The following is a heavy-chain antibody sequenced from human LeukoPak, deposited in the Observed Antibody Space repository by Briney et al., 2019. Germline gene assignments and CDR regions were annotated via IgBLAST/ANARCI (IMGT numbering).Heavy chain of an antibody. Sequence: PGGSLRLSCAASGFTFSSYEMNWVRQAPGKGLEWISYISSSGSTIYYADSVKGRFTISRDNAKNSLFLQMNSLRAEDTAVYYCARERFGYYGSSDYYYFDSWGQGTLSPSPQ. D-gene: IGHD3-22*01. V-gene: IGHV3-48*03. CDR1: GFTFSSYE. J-gene: IGHJ4*02. CDR2: ISSSGSTI. CDR3: ARERFGYYGSSDYYYFDS.